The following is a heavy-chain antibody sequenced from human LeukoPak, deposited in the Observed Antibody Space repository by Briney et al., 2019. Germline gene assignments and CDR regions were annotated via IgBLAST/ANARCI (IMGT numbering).Heavy chain of an antibody. J-gene: IGHJ3*02. CDR3: ARVTYYYDSSGYYHDAFDI. D-gene: IGHD3-22*01. CDR2: ISAYNGNT. Sequence: GASVKVSCKASGYTFTSYGISWVRQAPGQGLEWMGWISAYNGNTNYAQKLQGRVTMTTDTSTSTAYMDLRSLRSDDTAVYYCARVTYYYDSSGYYHDAFDIWGQGTMVTVSS. CDR1: GYTFTSYG. V-gene: IGHV1-18*01.